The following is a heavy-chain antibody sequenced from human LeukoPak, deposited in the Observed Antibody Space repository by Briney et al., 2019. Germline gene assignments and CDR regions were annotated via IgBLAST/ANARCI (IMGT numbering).Heavy chain of an antibody. Sequence: GGSLRLSCAASGFTVSSNYMSWVRQAPGKGLEWVSVIYSGGSTYYADSVKGRFTISRDNSKNTLYLQMNSLRAEDTALYYCAKIISTGWYHLDYWGQGTLVTVSS. D-gene: IGHD6-19*01. J-gene: IGHJ4*02. CDR2: IYSGGST. V-gene: IGHV3-66*01. CDR1: GFTVSSNY. CDR3: AKIISTGWYHLDY.